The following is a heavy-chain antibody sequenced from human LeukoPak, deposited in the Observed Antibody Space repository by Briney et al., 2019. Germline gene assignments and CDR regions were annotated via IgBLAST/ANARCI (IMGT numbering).Heavy chain of an antibody. J-gene: IGHJ6*04. V-gene: IGHV3-23*01. Sequence: GGSLRLSCAASGFTFSSYAMSWVRQTPGKGLEWVSAISGSGGTTYYADSVKGRFTISRDNAKNSLYLQMNSLRAEDTAVYYCAELGITMIGGVWGKGTTVTISS. D-gene: IGHD3-10*02. CDR3: AELGITMIGGV. CDR1: GFTFSSYA. CDR2: ISGSGGTT.